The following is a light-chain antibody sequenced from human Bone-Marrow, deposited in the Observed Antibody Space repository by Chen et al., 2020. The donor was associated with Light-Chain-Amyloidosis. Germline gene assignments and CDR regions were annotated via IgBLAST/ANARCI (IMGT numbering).Light chain of an antibody. CDR1: SSDVGGYNH. CDR2: DVS. V-gene: IGLV2-14*03. J-gene: IGLJ2*01. Sequence: QSALTQPASVSGSPGQSITISCTGTSSDVGGYNHVSWYQQHPGKAPKLMIYDVSNRPSGVSNRFSCCTAGDTASLTISGLQAEDEADYYCSSYTSSRALVFGGGTKLTVL. CDR3: SSYTSSRALV.